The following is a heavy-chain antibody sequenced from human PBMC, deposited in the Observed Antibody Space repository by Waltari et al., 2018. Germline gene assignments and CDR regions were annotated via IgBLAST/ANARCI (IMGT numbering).Heavy chain of an antibody. J-gene: IGHJ4*02. CDR1: GYTFTRYY. Sequence: QVQLVQSGAEVKKPGASVKVSCKASGYTFTRYYINWVRQATGQGLEWMGWMNPNSGNTGYAQMFQGRVTMTRHTSISTAYMEVNSLTSEDTAVYYCARVSSAPYRSAWHFDYWGQGTLVTVSS. CDR2: MNPNSGNT. CDR3: ARVSSAPYRSAWHFDY. V-gene: IGHV1-8*01. D-gene: IGHD6-19*01.